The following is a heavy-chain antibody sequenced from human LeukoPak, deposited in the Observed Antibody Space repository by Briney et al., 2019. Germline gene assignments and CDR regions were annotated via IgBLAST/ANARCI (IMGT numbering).Heavy chain of an antibody. Sequence: RTGGSLRLSCAASGFTFSSYGMHWVRQAPGKGLGWVAVISYDGSNKYYADSVKGRFTISRDNSKNTLYLQMNSLRAEDTAVYYCARESLMGYSSSWYGSGFFDYWGQGTLVTVSS. J-gene: IGHJ4*02. CDR1: GFTFSSYG. D-gene: IGHD6-13*01. CDR3: ARESLMGYSSSWYGSGFFDY. CDR2: ISYDGSNK. V-gene: IGHV3-30*03.